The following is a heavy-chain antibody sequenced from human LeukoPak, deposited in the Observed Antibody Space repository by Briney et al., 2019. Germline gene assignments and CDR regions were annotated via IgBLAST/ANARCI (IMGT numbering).Heavy chain of an antibody. Sequence: SETLSLTCAVYGGSFSGYYWSWIRQPPGKGLEWIGSIYYSGSTYYNPSLKSRVTISVDTSKNQFSLKLSSVTAADTAVYYCARTVRNFYDTGSYFDYWGQGTLVTVSS. CDR1: GGSFSGYY. V-gene: IGHV4-34*01. CDR3: ARTVRNFYDTGSYFDY. D-gene: IGHD5/OR15-5a*01. CDR2: IYYSGST. J-gene: IGHJ4*02.